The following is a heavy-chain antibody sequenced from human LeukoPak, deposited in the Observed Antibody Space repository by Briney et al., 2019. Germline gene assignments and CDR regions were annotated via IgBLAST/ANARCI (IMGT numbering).Heavy chain of an antibody. V-gene: IGHV1-8*01. CDR3: ARGYSSGWYLWYFDL. D-gene: IGHD6-19*01. CDR1: GYTFTSYD. CDR2: MNPNSGYT. J-gene: IGHJ2*01. Sequence: ASVKVSCKASGYTFTSYDINWVRQATGQGLEWMGWMNPNSGYTGYAQKFQGRVTMTRSTSISTAYMELSSLRSEDTAVYYCARGYSSGWYLWYFDLWGRGTLVTVSS.